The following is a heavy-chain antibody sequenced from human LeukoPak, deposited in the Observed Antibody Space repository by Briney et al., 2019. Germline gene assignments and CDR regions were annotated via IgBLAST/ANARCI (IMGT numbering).Heavy chain of an antibody. Sequence: PGGSLRLSCAASGFTFSSYAMHWVRQAPGKGLEYVSAISSNGGSTYYANSVKGRFTISRDNSKNTLYLQMGSLRAEDMAVYYCARGVGATYFDYWGQETLVTVSS. V-gene: IGHV3-64*01. CDR2: ISSNGGST. J-gene: IGHJ4*02. CDR3: ARGVGATYFDY. CDR1: GFTFSSYA. D-gene: IGHD1-26*01.